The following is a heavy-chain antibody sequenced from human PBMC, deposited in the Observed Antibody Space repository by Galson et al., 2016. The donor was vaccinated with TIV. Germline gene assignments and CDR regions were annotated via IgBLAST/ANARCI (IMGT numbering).Heavy chain of an antibody. Sequence: QSGAEVKKPGESLKISCKHSGYGFVDYWIVWVRQRPGKGLEWMGIVYLGDSVIRYSPSFQGQVAISADKSSNTAYVQWSSLQASDTAMYYCARTAGGIDQWGQGTLVTVSS. J-gene: IGHJ4*02. CDR2: VYLGDSVI. CDR1: GYGFVDYW. CDR3: ARTAGGIDQ. V-gene: IGHV5-51*01. D-gene: IGHD1-26*01.